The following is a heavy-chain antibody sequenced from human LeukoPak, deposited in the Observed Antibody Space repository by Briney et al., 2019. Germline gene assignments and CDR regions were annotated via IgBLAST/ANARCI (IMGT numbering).Heavy chain of an antibody. V-gene: IGHV4-34*01. CDR3: ARDVDGIAAAGTPNGYNWFDP. Sequence: TGGSLRLSCAASGFTFSDYYMSWIRQPPGKGLEWIGEINHSGSTNYNPSLKSRVTISVDTSKNQFSLKLSSVTAADTAVYYCARDVDGIAAAGTPNGYNWFDPWGQGTLVTVSS. J-gene: IGHJ5*02. CDR1: GFTFSDYY. CDR2: INHSGST. D-gene: IGHD6-13*01.